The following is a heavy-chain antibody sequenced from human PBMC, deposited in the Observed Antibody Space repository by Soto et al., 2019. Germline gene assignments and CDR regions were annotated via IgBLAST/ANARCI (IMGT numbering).Heavy chain of an antibody. CDR1: GFTFSSYG. D-gene: IGHD6-19*01. J-gene: IGHJ6*02. CDR3: AKDRGSGWKSYYYYYGMDV. Sequence: PGGSLRLSCAASGFTFSSYGMHWVRQAPGKGLEWVAVISYDGGNKYYADSVKGRFTISRDNSKNTLYLQMNSLRAEDTAVYYCAKDRGSGWKSYYYYYGMDVWGQGTTVTVSS. CDR2: ISYDGGNK. V-gene: IGHV3-30*18.